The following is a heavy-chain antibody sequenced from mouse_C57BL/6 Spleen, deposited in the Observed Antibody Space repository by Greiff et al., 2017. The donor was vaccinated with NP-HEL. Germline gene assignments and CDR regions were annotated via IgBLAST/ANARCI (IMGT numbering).Heavy chain of an antibody. CDR2: IDPENGDT. D-gene: IGHD1-1*01. CDR1: GFNIKDDY. V-gene: IGHV14-4*01. J-gene: IGHJ3*01. CDR3: TNYYGSSPWFAY. Sequence: EVQVVESGAELVRPGASVKLSCTASGFNIKDDYMHWVKQRPEQGLEWIGWIDPENGDTEYASKFQGKATITADTSSNTAYLQLSSLTSEDTAVYYCTNYYGSSPWFAYWGQGTLVTVSA.